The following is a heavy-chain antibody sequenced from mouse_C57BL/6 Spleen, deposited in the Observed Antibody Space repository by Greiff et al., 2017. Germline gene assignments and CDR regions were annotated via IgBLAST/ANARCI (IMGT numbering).Heavy chain of an antibody. CDR2: IDPETGGT. D-gene: IGHD2-5*01. Sequence: VQLVESGAELVRPGASVTLSCKASGYTFTDYEMHWVKQTPVHGLEWIGAIDPETGGTAYNQKFKGKAILTADKSSSTAYMELRSLTSEDSAVYYCTRSSNYMYYFDYWGQGTTLTVSS. J-gene: IGHJ2*01. CDR1: GYTFTDYE. V-gene: IGHV1-15*01. CDR3: TRSSNYMYYFDY.